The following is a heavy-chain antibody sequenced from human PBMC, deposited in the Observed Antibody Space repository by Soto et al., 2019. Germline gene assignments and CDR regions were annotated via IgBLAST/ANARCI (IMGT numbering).Heavy chain of an antibody. D-gene: IGHD3-22*01. V-gene: IGHV3-30*18. CDR2: ISYDGSNK. CDR1: GFTFSSYG. Sequence: SLRLSCAASGFTFSSYGMHWVRQAPGKGLEWVAVISYDGSNKYYADSVKGRFTISRDNSKNTLYLQMNSLRAEDTAVYYCAKILKDHTSYYDSSGYYLGYYYYYGMDVWRQGTTVTVSS. J-gene: IGHJ6*02. CDR3: AKILKDHTSYYDSSGYYLGYYYYYGMDV.